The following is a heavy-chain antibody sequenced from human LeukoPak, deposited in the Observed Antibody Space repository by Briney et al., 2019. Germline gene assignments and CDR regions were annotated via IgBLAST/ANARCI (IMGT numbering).Heavy chain of an antibody. CDR1: GGSISSYY. J-gene: IGHJ4*02. D-gene: IGHD3-10*01. CDR2: IYYSGST. CDR3: ARFSYYYGSGSYFKAFDY. Sequence: SETLSLTCTVSGGSISSYYWSWIRQPPGKGLEWIGYIYYSGSTNYNPSLKSRVTISVDTSKNQFSLKLSSVTAADTAVYYCARFSYYYGSGSYFKAFDYWGQGTLVTVSS. V-gene: IGHV4-59*01.